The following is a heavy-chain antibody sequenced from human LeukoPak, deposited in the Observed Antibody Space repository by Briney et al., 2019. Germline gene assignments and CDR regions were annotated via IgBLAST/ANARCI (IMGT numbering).Heavy chain of an antibody. J-gene: IGHJ4*02. V-gene: IGHV7-4-1*02. Sequence: ASVKVSCKASGYTFTSYYMHWVRQAPGQGLEWMGWINTNTGNPTYAQGFTGRFVFSLDTSVSTAYLQISSLKAEDTAVYYCARTRSGGVVTATGYWGQGTLVTVSS. D-gene: IGHD2-21*02. CDR3: ARTRSGGVVTATGY. CDR2: INTNTGNP. CDR1: GYTFTSYY.